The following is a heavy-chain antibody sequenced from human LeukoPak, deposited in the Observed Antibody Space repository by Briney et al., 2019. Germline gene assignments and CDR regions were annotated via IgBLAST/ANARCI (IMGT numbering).Heavy chain of an antibody. V-gene: IGHV3-7*01. D-gene: IGHD5-18*01. J-gene: IGHJ4*02. Sequence: GXSLRLSCAASGFTFSSYWMSWVRQAPGKGLEWVANIKQDGSEKYYVDCVKGRFTISRDNAKNSLYLQMNSLRAEDTAVYYCATVDTAMLHYFDYWGQGTLVTVSS. CDR2: IKQDGSEK. CDR1: GFTFSSYW. CDR3: ATVDTAMLHYFDY.